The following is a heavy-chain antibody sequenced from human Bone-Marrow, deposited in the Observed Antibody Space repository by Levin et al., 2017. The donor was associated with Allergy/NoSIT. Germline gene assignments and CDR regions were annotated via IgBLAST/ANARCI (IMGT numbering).Heavy chain of an antibody. Sequence: SETLSLTCTVSGGSISSSSYYWGWIRQPPGKGLEWIGSIYYSGNTYYNPSLRSRVTISVDTSKNQFSLNLSSVTAADTAMYYCARNQGVGGTRGPAWSDPWGQGTLVTVSS. CDR1: GGSISSSSYY. CDR2: IYYSGNT. V-gene: IGHV4-39*07. J-gene: IGHJ5*02. CDR3: ARNQGVGGTRGPAWSDP. D-gene: IGHD1-26*01.